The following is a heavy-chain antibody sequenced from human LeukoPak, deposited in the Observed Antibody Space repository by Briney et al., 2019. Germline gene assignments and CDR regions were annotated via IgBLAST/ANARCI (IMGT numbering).Heavy chain of an antibody. CDR3: ARQGKFCTTTSCSIRDGFDI. V-gene: IGHV4-61*08. CDR2: ITYSGYT. Sequence: SETLSLTCTVSGGSIRGIRGYYWNWIRQSPGRGLEWVGFITYSGYTDHNPALKSRVNISIDTSKNKFSLNLSSVTVADTAVYFCARQGKFCTTTSCSIRDGFDIWGQGTTVIVSS. D-gene: IGHD2-2*01. CDR1: GGSIRGIRGYY. J-gene: IGHJ3*02.